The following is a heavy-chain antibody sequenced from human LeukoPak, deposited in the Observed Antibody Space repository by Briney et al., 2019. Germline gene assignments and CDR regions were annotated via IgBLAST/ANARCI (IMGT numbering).Heavy chain of an antibody. V-gene: IGHV4-39*07. CDR2: IYYSGST. D-gene: IGHD1-26*01. J-gene: IGHJ6*03. Sequence: SETLSLTCTVSGGSISSSSYYWGWIRQPSGKGLEWIGSIYYSGSTYYNPSLKSRVTISVDTSKNQFSLKLSSVTAADTAVYYCARGRGGSGSYYVYYYYMDVWGKGATVTVSS. CDR3: ARGRGGSGSYYVYYYYMDV. CDR1: GGSISSSSYY.